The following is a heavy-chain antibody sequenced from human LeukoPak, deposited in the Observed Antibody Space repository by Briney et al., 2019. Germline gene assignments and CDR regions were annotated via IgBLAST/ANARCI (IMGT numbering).Heavy chain of an antibody. CDR2: IKQDGSEK. V-gene: IGHV3-7*01. D-gene: IGHD1-1*01. J-gene: IGHJ3*02. Sequence: GGSLRLSCAASGFIFTNYWMSWVRQAPGKGLEWLAIIKQDGSEKYYVDSVRGRFTISRDNAKNSQYLQVNSLRAEDTAVYYCARVGTTGTTDAFDIWGQGTMVTVSS. CDR3: ARVGTTGTTDAFDI. CDR1: GFIFTNYW.